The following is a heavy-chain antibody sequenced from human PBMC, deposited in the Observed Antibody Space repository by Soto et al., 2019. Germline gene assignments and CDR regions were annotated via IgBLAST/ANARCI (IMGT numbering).Heavy chain of an antibody. J-gene: IGHJ4*02. Sequence: EVQLVESGGGLVQPGGSLRLSCAASGFTFSSYEMNWVRQAPGKGLEWVPYISSSGSTIYYADSVKGRFTISRDNAKNSLYLQMNSLRAEDTAVYYCARDGSGSYLNSYGLDYWGQGTLVTVSS. CDR3: ARDGSGSYLNSYGLDY. CDR1: GFTFSSYE. CDR2: ISSSGSTI. V-gene: IGHV3-48*03. D-gene: IGHD3-10*01.